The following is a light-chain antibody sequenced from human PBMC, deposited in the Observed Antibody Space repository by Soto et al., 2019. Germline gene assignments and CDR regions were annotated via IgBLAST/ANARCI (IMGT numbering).Light chain of an antibody. Sequence: DIQMTQSPSSLSASVGDRGTITWQSSQNINNYLNWYQQKPGRAPKLLIYDASNLEAGVPSRFRGSGSGTDFTFTISRLQPEDIATYYCQQYENLPTFGQGTRLEI. J-gene: IGKJ5*01. CDR3: QQYENLPT. CDR2: DAS. V-gene: IGKV1-33*01. CDR1: QNINNY.